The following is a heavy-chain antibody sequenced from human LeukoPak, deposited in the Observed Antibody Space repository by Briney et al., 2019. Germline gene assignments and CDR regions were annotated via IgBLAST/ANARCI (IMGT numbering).Heavy chain of an antibody. CDR3: ARVRGGGGYYYGSGSYYEDY. V-gene: IGHV1-18*01. CDR1: GYTFTSYG. CDR2: ISAYNGNT. Sequence: ASVKVSCKASGYTFTSYGISWVRQAPGQGLEWMGWISAYNGNTNYAQKLQGRVTMTTDTSTSTAYMELRSLRSDDTAVYYCARVRGGGGYYYGSGSYYEDYWGQGTLVTVSS. D-gene: IGHD3-10*01. J-gene: IGHJ4*02.